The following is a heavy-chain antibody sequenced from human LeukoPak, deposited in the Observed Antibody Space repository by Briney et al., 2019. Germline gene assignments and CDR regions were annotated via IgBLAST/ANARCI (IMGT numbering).Heavy chain of an antibody. J-gene: IGHJ4*02. CDR2: FYSGGDT. D-gene: IGHD4-23*01. Sequence: GGSLRLSCAASGFTFSSYEMNWVRQAPGKGLEWVSVFYSGGDTYYADSVQGRFTISRDTSKNTVDLQMNSLRSEDAAVYYCATFSYAGNAGGSVGYWGQGTLVTVSS. CDR3: ATFSYAGNAGGSVGY. V-gene: IGHV3-53*01. CDR1: GFTFSSYE.